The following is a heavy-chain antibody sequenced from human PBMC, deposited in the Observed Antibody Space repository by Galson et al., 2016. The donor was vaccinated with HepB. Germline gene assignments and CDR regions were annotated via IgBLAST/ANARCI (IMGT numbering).Heavy chain of an antibody. CDR3: ARDWGGDGVPDAFDM. CDR1: GFTFDDYA. D-gene: IGHD2-21*01. CDR2: INGDGAHT. J-gene: IGHJ3*02. V-gene: IGHV3-9*01. Sequence: SLRLSCAASGFTFDDYAMHWVRQAPGKGLEWVSRINGDGAHTNYADSVKGRFTVSRDNAKNTLYLQMNSLSAEDTAVYYCARDWGGDGVPDAFDMWGQGTMVTVSS.